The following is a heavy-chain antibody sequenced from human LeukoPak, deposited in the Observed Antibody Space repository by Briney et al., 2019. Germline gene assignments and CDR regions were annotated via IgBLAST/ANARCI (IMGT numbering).Heavy chain of an antibody. J-gene: IGHJ4*02. CDR3: ARNPYYYDSSGYFGSYYFDY. D-gene: IGHD3-22*01. V-gene: IGHV3-30-3*01. CDR1: GFTFSSYA. CDR2: ISYDGSNK. Sequence: GGSLRLSCAASGFTFSSYAMHWVRQAPGKGLEWVAVISYDGSNKYYADSVKGRFTISRDNSKNTLYLQMNSLRAEDTAVYYCARNPYYYDSSGYFGSYYFDYWGQGTLVTVSS.